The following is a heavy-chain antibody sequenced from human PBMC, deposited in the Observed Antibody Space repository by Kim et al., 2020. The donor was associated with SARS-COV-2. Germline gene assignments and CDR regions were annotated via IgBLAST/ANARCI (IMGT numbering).Heavy chain of an antibody. CDR2: IKQDGSEK. V-gene: IGHV3-7*01. CDR3: ARDTYSYGYESRDYYYYYGMDV. CDR1: GFTFSSYW. Sequence: GGSLRLSCAASGFTFSSYWMSWVRQAPGKGLEWVANIKQDGSEKYYVDSVKGRFTISRDNAKNSLYLQMNSLRAEDTAVYYCARDTYSYGYESRDYYYYYGMDVWGQGTTVTVSS. D-gene: IGHD5-18*01. J-gene: IGHJ6*02.